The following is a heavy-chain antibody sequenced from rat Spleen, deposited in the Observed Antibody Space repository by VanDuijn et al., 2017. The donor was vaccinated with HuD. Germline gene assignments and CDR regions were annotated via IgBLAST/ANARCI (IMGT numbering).Heavy chain of an antibody. V-gene: IGHV5-31*01. CDR1: GFTFNNYW. D-gene: IGHD3-8*01. Sequence: EVQLVESGGGLVQPGRSLKLSCVASGFTFNNYWMTWIRQSPGKGLEWVASITNIAGRTHYPDSVKGRFTISRDIAKSTLYLQMNSLRSEDTATYYCTRDPPLFDYWGQGVMVTVSS. J-gene: IGHJ2*01. CDR3: TRDPPLFDY. CDR2: ITNIAGRT.